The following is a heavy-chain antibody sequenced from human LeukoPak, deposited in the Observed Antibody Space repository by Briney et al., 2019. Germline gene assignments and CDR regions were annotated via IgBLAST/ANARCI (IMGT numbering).Heavy chain of an antibody. D-gene: IGHD5-12*01. V-gene: IGHV4-34*01. CDR3: ARGQVERLRFGIYGP. CDR2: INHSGST. Sequence: PSETLSLTCAAYGGSFSGYYWSWIRQPPGKGLEWIGEINHSGSTTYNPSLKSRVTISVDTSKNQFSLKLSSVTAADTAVYYCARGQVERLRFGIYGPWGQGTLVTVSS. J-gene: IGHJ5*02. CDR1: GGSFSGYY.